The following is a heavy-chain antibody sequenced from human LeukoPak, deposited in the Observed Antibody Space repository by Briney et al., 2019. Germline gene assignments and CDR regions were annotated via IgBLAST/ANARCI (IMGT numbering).Heavy chain of an antibody. Sequence: PSETLSLTCIVSGGSLSSSSYFWGWIRQPPGKGLEWIGTIYYSGSTYYNPSLKSRVTISVDTSKNQFSLNLSSVTAADTAVYHCARHSSATYPRNYYFEYWGQGTLVTVSS. CDR2: IYYSGST. V-gene: IGHV4-39*01. D-gene: IGHD3-3*01. CDR3: ARHSSATYPRNYYFEY. J-gene: IGHJ4*02. CDR1: GGSLSSSSYF.